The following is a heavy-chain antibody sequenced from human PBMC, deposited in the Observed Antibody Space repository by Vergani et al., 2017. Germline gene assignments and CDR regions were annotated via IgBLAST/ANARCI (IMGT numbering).Heavy chain of an antibody. CDR1: GFTFSSYS. J-gene: IGHJ4*02. V-gene: IGHV3-21*01. D-gene: IGHD5-24*01. CDR2: ISSSSSYI. Sequence: EVQLVESGGGLVKPGGSLRLSCAASGFTFSSYSMNWVRQAPGKGLEWVSSISSSSSYIYYADSVKGRFTISRDNAKNALYLQMNSLRAEDTAVYYCARDPLPPGGMATKNFDYWGQGTLVTVSS. CDR3: ARDPLPPGGMATKNFDY.